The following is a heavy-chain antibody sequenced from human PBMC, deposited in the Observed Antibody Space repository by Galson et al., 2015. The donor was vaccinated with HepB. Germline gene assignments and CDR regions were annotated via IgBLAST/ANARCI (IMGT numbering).Heavy chain of an antibody. Sequence: SLRLSCAASGFTFSNYGMTWVRQVPGKGLGWVSYIVNSGGSPLLEDSLKGRFSIPRDKAQGPLHLQMNSLRDEDTGVYYCARVREMFFGWLDPWGQGTQVTVSS. D-gene: IGHD3-10*02. CDR3: ARVREMFFGWLDP. V-gene: IGHV3-48*02. CDR2: IVNSGGSP. J-gene: IGHJ5*02. CDR1: GFTFSNYG.